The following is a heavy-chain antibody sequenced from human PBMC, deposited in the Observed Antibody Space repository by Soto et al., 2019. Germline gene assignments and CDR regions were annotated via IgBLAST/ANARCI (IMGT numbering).Heavy chain of an antibody. Sequence: EVQLVESGGGLVQPGGSLRLSCAASGFTFSDHYMDWVRQAPGKGLEWVARIRKKTNSYTTEYAASVKGRFTISRDDSKDSLYVQMDSLKTEDTAVYYCGRVNSAYDYDHWGQGTLVTVSS. D-gene: IGHD5-12*01. CDR3: GRVNSAYDYDH. CDR2: IRKKTNSYTT. CDR1: GFTFSDHY. J-gene: IGHJ5*02. V-gene: IGHV3-72*01.